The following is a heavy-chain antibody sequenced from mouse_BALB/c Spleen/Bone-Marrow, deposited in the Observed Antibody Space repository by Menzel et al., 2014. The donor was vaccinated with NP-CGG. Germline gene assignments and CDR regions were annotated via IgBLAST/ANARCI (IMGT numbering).Heavy chain of an antibody. V-gene: IGHV1S56*01. Sequence: QVQLQQSGPELVKPGASVRISCKASGYTFASYYIHWVKQRPGQGLEWIGWIYPGNVNTKYNEKFKGKATLTADKSSSTAYMQLSSLTSEDSAVYFCARRGLLEDAMDYWGQGTSATVSS. J-gene: IGHJ4*01. CDR3: ARRGLLEDAMDY. CDR1: GYTFASYY. CDR2: IYPGNVNT. D-gene: IGHD2-13*01.